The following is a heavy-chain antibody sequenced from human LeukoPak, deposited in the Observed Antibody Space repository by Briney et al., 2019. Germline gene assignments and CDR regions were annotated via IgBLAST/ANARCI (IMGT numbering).Heavy chain of an antibody. CDR1: GFNFIDYS. CDR3: ARDHRYAFDN. V-gene: IGHV3-48*01. D-gene: IGHD5-12*01. Sequence: GGSLRLSCAASGFNFIDYSMNWVRQAPGKGLEWISYIGISSGNTKYADSVKGRFAISRDKARNSLYLQMNSLRVEDTAMYYCARDHRYAFDNWGHGTLVTVSS. J-gene: IGHJ4*01. CDR2: IGISSGNT.